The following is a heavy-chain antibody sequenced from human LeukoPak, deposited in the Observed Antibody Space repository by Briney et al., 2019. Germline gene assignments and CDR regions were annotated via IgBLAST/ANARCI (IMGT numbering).Heavy chain of an antibody. V-gene: IGHV4-59*01. D-gene: IGHD5-18*01. Sequence: PSETLSLTCTVSGGSISSYYWSWIRQPPGKGLEWIGYIYYSGSTNYNPSLKSRVTISVDTSKNQFSLKLSSVTAADTAVYYCARGHAPRGYSYGTFDYWGQGTLLTVSS. CDR3: ARGHAPRGYSYGTFDY. CDR2: IYYSGST. CDR1: GGSISSYY. J-gene: IGHJ4*02.